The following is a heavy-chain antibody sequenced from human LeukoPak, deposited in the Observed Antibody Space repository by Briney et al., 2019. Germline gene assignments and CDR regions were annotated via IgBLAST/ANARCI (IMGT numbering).Heavy chain of an antibody. CDR1: GGSISSGSYY. V-gene: IGHV4-61*02. J-gene: IGHJ4*02. Sequence: SSETLSLTCTVSGGSISSGSYYWSWIRQPAGKGLERIGRIHTSGSTNYNPSLKSRVTISVDTSKNQFSPKLSSVTAADTAVYYCARGTIFGVVIQIDYWGQGTLVTVSP. D-gene: IGHD3-3*01. CDR3: ARGTIFGVVIQIDY. CDR2: IHTSGST.